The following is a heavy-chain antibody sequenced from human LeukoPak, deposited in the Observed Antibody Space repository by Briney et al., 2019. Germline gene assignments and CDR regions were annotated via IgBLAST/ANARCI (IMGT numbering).Heavy chain of an antibody. D-gene: IGHD6-6*01. CDR1: KFTFSDYY. CDR2: ISSSGSGI. V-gene: IGHV3-11*04. CDR3: AGGTDSSSSIDS. Sequence: GGSLRLSCAASKFTFSDYYMSWIRQAPGKGLEWVSYISSSGSGIYYADSVKGRFTISRDNAKNSLSLQMNSLRAEDTAVYYCAGGTDSSSSIDSWGQGTLVTVSS. J-gene: IGHJ4*02.